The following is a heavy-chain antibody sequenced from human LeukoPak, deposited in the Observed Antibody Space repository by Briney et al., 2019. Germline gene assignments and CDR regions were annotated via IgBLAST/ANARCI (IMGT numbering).Heavy chain of an antibody. V-gene: IGHV3-48*03. CDR3: AREEYGDCVFFYY. CDR2: ISSSGSTI. Sequence: GGSLRLSCAASGFTFSSYEMNWVRQAPGKGLEWVSYISSSGSTIYYADSVKGRFTISRDNAKNSLYLQMNSLRAEDTAVYYCAREEYGDCVFFYYWGQGTLVTVSS. J-gene: IGHJ4*02. CDR1: GFTFSSYE. D-gene: IGHD4-17*01.